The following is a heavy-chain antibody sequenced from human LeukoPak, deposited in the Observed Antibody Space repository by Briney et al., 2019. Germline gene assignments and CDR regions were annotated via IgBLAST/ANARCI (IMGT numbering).Heavy chain of an antibody. CDR3: ARVPGSSGYYFDY. J-gene: IGHJ4*02. D-gene: IGHD3-22*01. CDR2: IYSSGST. V-gene: IGHV4-59*12. CDR1: GGSIGSYY. Sequence: SETLSLTCTVSGGSIGSYYWSWIRQPPGKGLEWIGYIYSSGSTNYNPSLKSRVTISVDTSKNQFSLKLSSVTAADTAVYYCARVPGSSGYYFDYWGQGTLVTVSS.